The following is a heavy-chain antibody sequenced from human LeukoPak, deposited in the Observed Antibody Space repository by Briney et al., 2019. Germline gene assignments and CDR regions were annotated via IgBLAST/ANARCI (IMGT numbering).Heavy chain of an antibody. CDR2: TRNKANSYTT. D-gene: IGHD3-10*01. V-gene: IGHV3-72*01. Sequence: GGSLRLSCAASGLTSSDHYMDWVRQAPGKGLEWVGRTRNKANSYTTEYAASVKGRFTISRDDSKNSLYLQMNTLKTEDTAVYYCARDNGGSGTFLDYWGQGTLVTVSS. CDR1: GLTSSDHY. J-gene: IGHJ4*02. CDR3: ARDNGGSGTFLDY.